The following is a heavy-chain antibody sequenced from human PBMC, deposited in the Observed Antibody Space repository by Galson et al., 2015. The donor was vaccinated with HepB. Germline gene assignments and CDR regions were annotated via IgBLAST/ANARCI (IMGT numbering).Heavy chain of an antibody. Sequence: SLRLSCAASGFIFSTYSMHWVRQAPGKGLEWVAVISYDGSNKYYADSVKGRFTISRDDSKNTLYLQMNSLRTEDTAVYYCARDSYGMDVWGQGITVTISS. CDR3: ARDSYGMDV. CDR2: ISYDGSNK. V-gene: IGHV3-30*04. CDR1: GFIFSTYS. J-gene: IGHJ6*02.